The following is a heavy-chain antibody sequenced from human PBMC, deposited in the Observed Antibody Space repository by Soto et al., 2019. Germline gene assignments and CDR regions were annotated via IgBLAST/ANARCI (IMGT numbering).Heavy chain of an antibody. CDR2: IYYSGST. J-gene: IGHJ6*02. CDR3: ASALNYDILTGMILDV. V-gene: IGHV4-31*03. CDR1: GSSISSGGYY. Sequence: PSETLSLTCTVSGSSISSGGYYGSWIRQHPGKGLEWIGQIYYSGSTDFNPSLKSRVTISVDTSKNQYSLKLSSVTAADTAVDYCASALNYDILTGMILDVWGQGTTVPVSS. D-gene: IGHD3-9*01.